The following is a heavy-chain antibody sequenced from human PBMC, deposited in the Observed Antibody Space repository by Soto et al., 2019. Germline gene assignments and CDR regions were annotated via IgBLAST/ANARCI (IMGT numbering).Heavy chain of an antibody. CDR1: GYTFINYY. CDR3: ARDDRAAGPLGF. Sequence: GASVKVCSKASGYTFINYYIHWVRQAPGQGLEWMAIINPMGGSTNYAQEFQGRVTLTSDTSTSTVYMELSSLRFDDTALYFCARDDRAAGPLGFWGQGTLVTVSS. CDR2: INPMGGST. V-gene: IGHV1-46*01. J-gene: IGHJ4*02. D-gene: IGHD6-13*01.